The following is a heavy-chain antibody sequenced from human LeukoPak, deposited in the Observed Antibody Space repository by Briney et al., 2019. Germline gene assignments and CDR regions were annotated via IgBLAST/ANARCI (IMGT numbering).Heavy chain of an antibody. V-gene: IGHV4-59*12. CDR3: ARGRWELPY. CDR2: IYFSGTT. CDR1: GGSISNYH. Sequence: PSETLSLTCTVSGGSISNYHWSWIRQPPGEGLEWIGYIYFSGTTKYNPSLKSRVTISVDTSKNQFSLKLSSVTAADTAVYYCARGRWELPYWGQGTLVTVSS. J-gene: IGHJ4*02. D-gene: IGHD1-26*01.